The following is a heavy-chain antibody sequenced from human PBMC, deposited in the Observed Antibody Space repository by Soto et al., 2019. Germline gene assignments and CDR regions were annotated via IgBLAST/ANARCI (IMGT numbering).Heavy chain of an antibody. J-gene: IGHJ3*02. V-gene: IGHV3-23*01. D-gene: IGHD1-20*01. CDR3: AKDRMEYNSVWDPFDI. CDR1: GFTFNIYA. Sequence: GGSLRLSCATSGFTFNIYAMSWVRQAPGKGLEWVSSIGGGDETYYADSVKGRFTISRDDSKNMVFLQLTSLRAEDTAMCYCAKDRMEYNSVWDPFDIWGQGTMVTVSS. CDR2: SIGGGDET.